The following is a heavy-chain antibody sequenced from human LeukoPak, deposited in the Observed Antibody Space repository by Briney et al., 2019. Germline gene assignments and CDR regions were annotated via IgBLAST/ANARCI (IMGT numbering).Heavy chain of an antibody. V-gene: IGHV4-4*07. CDR3: ARGRYCSADICSGGDAFDI. Sequence: SETLSLTCTVSGGSMNNYYWSWIRQPAGKGLEWIGRIYTRGSTNYNPSLKSRVTMSVDTSKNQFSLKMSSVTAADTAVYYCARGRYCSADICSGGDAFDIWGQGTMVSVSS. CDR1: GGSMNNYY. D-gene: IGHD2-15*01. CDR2: IYTRGST. J-gene: IGHJ3*02.